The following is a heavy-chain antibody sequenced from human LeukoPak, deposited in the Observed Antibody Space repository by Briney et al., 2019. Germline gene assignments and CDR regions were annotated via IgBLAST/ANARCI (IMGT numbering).Heavy chain of an antibody. CDR1: GYTVTSYY. V-gene: IGHV1-46*01. D-gene: IGHD3-3*01. Sequence: ASVKVSCKASGYTVTSYYMHWVRQAPGQGLEWMGIVNPSSISASYAQKFQGRVTMTRDTSTSTVSMELSSLRSDDTAVYYCARDPLLTYYDFWSGYSNWFDPWGQGTLVTVSS. CDR3: ARDPLLTYYDFWSGYSNWFDP. J-gene: IGHJ5*02. CDR2: VNPSSISA.